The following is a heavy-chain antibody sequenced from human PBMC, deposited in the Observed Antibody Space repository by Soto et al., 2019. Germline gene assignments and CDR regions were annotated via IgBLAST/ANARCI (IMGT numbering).Heavy chain of an antibody. Sequence: PGGSLRLSCAASGFTFSSYSMNWVRQAPGKGLEWVSSISSSSSYIYYADSVKGRFTISRDNAKNSLYLQMNSLRAEDTAVYYCARDISQGGGIAVAGPFDYWGQGTLVTVSS. V-gene: IGHV3-21*01. D-gene: IGHD6-19*01. CDR3: ARDISQGGGIAVAGPFDY. CDR1: GFTFSSYS. CDR2: ISSSSSYI. J-gene: IGHJ4*02.